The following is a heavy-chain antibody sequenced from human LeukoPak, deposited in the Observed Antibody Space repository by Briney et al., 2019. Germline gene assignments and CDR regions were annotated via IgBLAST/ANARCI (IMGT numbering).Heavy chain of an antibody. D-gene: IGHD5-24*01. CDR2: ISDYNGNT. Sequence: GASVKVSCKASGYTFTSYGITWVRQAPGQGLEWMGWISDYNGNTNYAQKLQGRVTMTTDTSTSTAYMELRSLRSADTAVYYCARVRDGYNDAYDIWGQGTMVTVTS. J-gene: IGHJ3*02. CDR3: ARVRDGYNDAYDI. CDR1: GYTFTSYG. V-gene: IGHV1-18*01.